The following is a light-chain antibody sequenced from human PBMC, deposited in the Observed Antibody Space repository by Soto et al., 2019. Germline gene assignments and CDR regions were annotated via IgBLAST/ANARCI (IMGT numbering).Light chain of an antibody. J-gene: IGKJ1*01. CDR1: QTISSW. CDR2: DAS. V-gene: IGKV1-5*01. Sequence: IQMTHSPSTLSASVGDRVTITCRASQTISSWLAWYQQKPGKAPNLLIYDASSLQSGVPSRFSGSGSGTEFTLTISSLQPDDFATYYCQQYNSFWTFGQGTKVDIK. CDR3: QQYNSFWT.